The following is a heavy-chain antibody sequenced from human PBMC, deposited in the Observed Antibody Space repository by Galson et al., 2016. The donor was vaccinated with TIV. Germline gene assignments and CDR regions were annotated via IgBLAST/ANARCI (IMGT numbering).Heavy chain of an antibody. Sequence: SETLSLTCAVYGGSFSGFYWSWIRQPPGKGLGWIGEINHSGTTRYSPSLKSRVTISLDMAKNQLSLKVTSVTAADTAVYYCARGPRLRTSLFEDITKTFDYWGQGARVTVSS. V-gene: IGHV4-34*01. CDR1: GGSFSGFY. CDR2: INHSGTT. CDR3: ARGPRLRTSLFEDITKTFDY. D-gene: IGHD3-3*01. J-gene: IGHJ4*02.